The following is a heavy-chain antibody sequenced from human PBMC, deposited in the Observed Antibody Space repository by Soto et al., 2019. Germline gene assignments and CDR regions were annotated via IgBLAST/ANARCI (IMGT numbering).Heavy chain of an antibody. CDR1: GFSLSTSGVG. CDR3: GHRDYDGYRRSFDY. Sequence: QITLKESGPTLVKPTPTLTLTCTFSGFSLSTSGVGVSWIRQPPGKALEWLALIFWDDDKRYSPSLKSRLTTSKDTSKKQVVLTMNNMDPVDTATYYCGHRDYDGYRRSFDYWGQGTLVTGSS. CDR2: IFWDDDK. V-gene: IGHV2-5*02. J-gene: IGHJ4*02. D-gene: IGHD3-16*01.